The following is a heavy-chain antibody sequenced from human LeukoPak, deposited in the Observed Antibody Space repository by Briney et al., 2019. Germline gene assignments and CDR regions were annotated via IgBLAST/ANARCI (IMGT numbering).Heavy chain of an antibody. CDR2: IKKDGSEK. V-gene: IGHV3-7*01. D-gene: IGHD3-22*01. CDR1: GFTFSSYG. CDR3: ARDLYRIVVVPHYFDY. J-gene: IGHJ4*02. Sequence: GGTLRLSCAASGFTFSSYGMSWVRQAPGQGLEWVANIKKDGSEKYYVDSVKGRFTISRDNAKNSLYLQMNSLRAEDTAVYYCARDLYRIVVVPHYFDYWGQGTLVTVSS.